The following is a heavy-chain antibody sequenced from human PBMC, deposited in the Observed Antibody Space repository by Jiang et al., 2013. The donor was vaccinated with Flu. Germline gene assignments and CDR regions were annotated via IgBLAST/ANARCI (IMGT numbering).Heavy chain of an antibody. CDR1: GYTFTSYA. D-gene: IGHD3-9*01. CDR2: INAGNGNT. CDR3: ARERGRYFDWPSPFDY. J-gene: IGHJ4*02. Sequence: GAEVKKPGASVKVSCKASGYTFTSYAMHWVRQAPGQRLEWMGWINAGNGNTKYSQKFQGRVTITRDTSASTAYMELSSLRSEDTAVYYCARERGRYFDWPSPFDYWGQGTLVTVSS. V-gene: IGHV1-3*01.